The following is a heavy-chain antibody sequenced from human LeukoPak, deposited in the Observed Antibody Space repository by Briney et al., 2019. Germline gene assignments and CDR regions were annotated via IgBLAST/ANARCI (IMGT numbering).Heavy chain of an antibody. Sequence: KPSETLSLTCTVSDGSISGYYWSWIRQPPGKGLEWIGYLYYSGSTNYNPSLKSRVTISADTSKNQFSLKLSSVTAADTAVYYCARDEDSAYGSGSYLSWGQGTLVTVSS. CDR1: DGSISGYY. J-gene: IGHJ5*02. V-gene: IGHV4-59*01. D-gene: IGHD3-10*01. CDR2: LYYSGST. CDR3: ARDEDSAYGSGSYLS.